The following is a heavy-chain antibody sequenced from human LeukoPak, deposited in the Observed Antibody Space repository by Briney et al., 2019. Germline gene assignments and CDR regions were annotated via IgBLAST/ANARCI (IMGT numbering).Heavy chain of an antibody. J-gene: IGHJ4*02. Sequence: SETLSLTCTVSGGSISSYYWSWIRQPPGKGLEWIGYIYYSESTNYNPSLKSRVTISVDTSKNQFSLKLSSVTAADTAVYYCARGGRDGYNFDYWGQGTLVSVSS. V-gene: IGHV4-59*01. CDR2: IYYSEST. CDR3: ARGGRDGYNFDY. CDR1: GGSISSYY. D-gene: IGHD5-24*01.